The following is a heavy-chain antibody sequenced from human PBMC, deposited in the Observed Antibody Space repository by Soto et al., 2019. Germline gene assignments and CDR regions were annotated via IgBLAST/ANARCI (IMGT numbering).Heavy chain of an antibody. CDR1: GFTFSSHW. Sequence: GGSLRLSCAASGFTFSSHWMSWVRQAPGKGLEWVANINQDGTKIHYVDSVKGRFTISRDNAKNSLHLQLSSLRADDTAVYFCARGEEWLLLSLQGVFDQWGQGTLVTVSS. CDR2: INQDGTKI. J-gene: IGHJ4*02. CDR3: ARGEEWLLLSLQGVFDQ. D-gene: IGHD3-3*01. V-gene: IGHV3-7*03.